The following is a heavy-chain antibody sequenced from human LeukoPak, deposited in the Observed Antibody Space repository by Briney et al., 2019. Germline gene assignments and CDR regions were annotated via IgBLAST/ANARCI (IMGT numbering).Heavy chain of an antibody. V-gene: IGHV1-46*01. CDR3: ARERTGYYFDY. J-gene: IGHJ4*02. CDR2: INPSGGGT. D-gene: IGHD1-1*01. Sequence: GASVKVSCKASGYTFITYNMHWVRQAPGQGLEWMGIINPSGGGTSYPQKFQGRVTMTRDTSTSTVYMELSSLRSEDTAVYCCARERTGYYFDYWGQGTLVTVSS. CDR1: GYTFITYN.